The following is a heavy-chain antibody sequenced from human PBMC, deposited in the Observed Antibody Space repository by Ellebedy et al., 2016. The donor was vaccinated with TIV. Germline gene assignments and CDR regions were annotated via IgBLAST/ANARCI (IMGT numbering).Heavy chain of an antibody. CDR1: GYTFTSYG. CDR3: ARDWEWVVAGQTQTFDY. Sequence: ASVKVSXXASGYTFTSYGISWVRQAPGQGLEWMGWISAYNGNTNYAQKLQGRVTMTTDTSTSTAYMELRSLRSDDTAVYYCARDWEWVVAGQTQTFDYWGQGTLVTVSS. J-gene: IGHJ4*02. D-gene: IGHD6-19*01. CDR2: ISAYNGNT. V-gene: IGHV1-18*04.